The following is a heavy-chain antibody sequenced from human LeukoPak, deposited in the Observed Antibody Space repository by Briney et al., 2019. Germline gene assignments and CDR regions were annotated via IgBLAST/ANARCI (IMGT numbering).Heavy chain of an antibody. V-gene: IGHV3-7*01. CDR2: IKQDESEK. CDR1: GFTFSSYW. CDR3: ARISSSYYYFDY. Sequence: GGSLRLSCAASGFTFSSYWMSWVRQAPGKGLEGVANIKQDESEKHYVGPVKGRFTISRDSATNSLYLQMNNLGAEDTAVYYCARISSSYYYFDYWGQGTLVTVPS. J-gene: IGHJ4*02. D-gene: IGHD6-13*01.